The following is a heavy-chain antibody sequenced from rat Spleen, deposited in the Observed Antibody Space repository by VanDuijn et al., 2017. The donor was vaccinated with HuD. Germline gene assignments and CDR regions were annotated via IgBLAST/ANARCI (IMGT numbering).Heavy chain of an antibody. CDR3: ASQRTMID. V-gene: IGHV5-22*01. Sequence: EVQLVESDGGLVQPGRSLKLSCAASGFTFSDYDMAWVRQAPKKGLEWVAYISYDGGVTFYRDSVKGRFTISRDNAKSTLYLQMNSLRSEDTATYYCASQRTMIDWGQGVMVTVSS. CDR2: ISYDGGVT. CDR1: GFTFSDYD. J-gene: IGHJ2*01. D-gene: IGHD1-12*01.